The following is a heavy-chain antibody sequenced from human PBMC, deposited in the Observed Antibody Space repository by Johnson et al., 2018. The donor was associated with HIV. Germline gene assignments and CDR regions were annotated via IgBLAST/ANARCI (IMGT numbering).Heavy chain of an antibody. CDR2: INWNGGST. J-gene: IGHJ3*02. CDR1: GFTFDDYC. D-gene: IGHD4-11*01. Sequence: EVHLVESGGGVARPGGSLRLSCVASGFTFDDYCMSWVRQAPGKGLEWVSGINWNGGSTGYADSVKGRFTISRDNAKNSLYLHMNSLRAEDTALYYCAKGWTTVTTRLDAFDIWGQGTMVTVSS. V-gene: IGHV3-20*04. CDR3: AKGWTTVTTRLDAFDI.